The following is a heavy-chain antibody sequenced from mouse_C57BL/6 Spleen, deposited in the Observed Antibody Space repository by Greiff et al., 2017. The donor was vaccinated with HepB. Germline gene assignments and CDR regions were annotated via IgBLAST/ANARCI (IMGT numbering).Heavy chain of an antibody. V-gene: IGHV3-6*01. CDR1: GYSITSGYY. CDR2: ISYDGSN. Sequence: EVQLQESGPGLVKPSQSLSLTCSVTGYSITSGYYWNWIRQFPGNKLEWMGYISYDGSNNYNPSLKNRISITRDTSKNQFFLKLNSVTTEDTATYYCARVEVYYSNLGDAMDYWGQGTSVTVSS. CDR3: ARVEVYYSNLGDAMDY. J-gene: IGHJ4*01. D-gene: IGHD2-5*01.